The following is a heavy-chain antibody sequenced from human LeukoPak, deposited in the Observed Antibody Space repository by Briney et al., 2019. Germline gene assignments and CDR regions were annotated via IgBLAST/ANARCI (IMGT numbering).Heavy chain of an antibody. D-gene: IGHD2-15*01. Sequence: ASVKVSCKASGGTFSSYAISWVRQAPGQGLEWMGGIIPIFGTANYAQKFQGRVTITADESTSTAYMELSSLRSEDTAVYYCARAPVGYCSGGSCAHDAFDIWGQGTMVTVSS. V-gene: IGHV1-69*13. J-gene: IGHJ3*02. CDR3: ARAPVGYCSGGSCAHDAFDI. CDR1: GGTFSSYA. CDR2: IIPIFGTA.